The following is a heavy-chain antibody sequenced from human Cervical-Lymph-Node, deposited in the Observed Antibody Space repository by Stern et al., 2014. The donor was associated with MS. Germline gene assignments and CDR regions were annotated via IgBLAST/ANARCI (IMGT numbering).Heavy chain of an antibody. J-gene: IGHJ6*02. CDR2: IIPIIGTA. CDR3: ARDGRHTNNYGLDV. Sequence: QLVQSGAEVKKPGSSVKVSCQASGGNFNVYAINWLRQAPGQGLEWMGGIIPIIGTANYAQKFQGRATITADESTRTSTMQLSSLRSNDTAVYYCARDGRHTNNYGLDVWGQGTTVTVSS. V-gene: IGHV1-69*01. CDR1: GGNFNVYA.